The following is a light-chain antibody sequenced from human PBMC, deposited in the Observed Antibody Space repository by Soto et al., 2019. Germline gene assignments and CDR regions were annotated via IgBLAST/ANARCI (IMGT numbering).Light chain of an antibody. J-gene: IGLJ1*01. Sequence: QSVLTQPPSASGTPGQRVTSSCSGSSSNVRSHTVNWYQQLPGTAPKLLIHVNDQRASGVPDRLSGSKSGTSASLAISGLQSEDEADYYCAAWDDSLSGYVFGTGTKVTVI. CDR3: AAWDDSLSGYV. CDR2: VND. CDR1: SSNVRSHT. V-gene: IGLV1-44*01.